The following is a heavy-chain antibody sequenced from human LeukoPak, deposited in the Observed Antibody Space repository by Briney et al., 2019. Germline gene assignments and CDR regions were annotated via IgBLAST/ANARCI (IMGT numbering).Heavy chain of an antibody. CDR2: IYYSGST. J-gene: IGHJ2*01. D-gene: IGHD6-19*01. V-gene: IGHV4-59*01. CDR1: GRSISSYY. CDR3: ARGRSGWYGGYFDL. Sequence: SETLSLTCTVSGRSISSYYWSWIRQPPGKGLEWIGYIYYSGSTNYNPSLKSRVTISVDTSKNQFSLKLSSVTAADTAVYYCARGRSGWYGGYFDLWGRGTLVTVSS.